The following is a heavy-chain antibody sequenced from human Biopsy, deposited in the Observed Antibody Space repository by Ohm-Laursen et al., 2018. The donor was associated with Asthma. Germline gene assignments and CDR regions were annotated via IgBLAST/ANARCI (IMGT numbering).Heavy chain of an antibody. V-gene: IGHV3-53*01. CDR3: ARGDSSGWSQYYFDY. CDR1: GFTVSRDY. D-gene: IGHD6-19*01. J-gene: IGHJ4*02. CDR2: IYSGRTS. Sequence: SLRLSCTATGFTVSRDYMFWVRQAPGKGLEWVSVIYSGRTSHTADSVRGRFTISRDYFKNTLYLQMHSLRAEDTAVYYCARGDSSGWSQYYFDYWGQGTLVTVSS.